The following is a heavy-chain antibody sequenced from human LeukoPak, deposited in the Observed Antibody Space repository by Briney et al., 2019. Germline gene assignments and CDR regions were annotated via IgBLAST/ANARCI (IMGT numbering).Heavy chain of an antibody. CDR2: ISYDGSNK. Sequence: GGSLRLSCAASGFTFSSYGMHWVRQAPGKGLEWVAVISYDGSNKYYADSVKGRFTISRDNAENSLYLQMNSLRAEDTAVYYCARLRNDYGDYVLDYWGQGTLVTVSS. CDR1: GFTFSSYG. V-gene: IGHV3-30*03. J-gene: IGHJ4*02. CDR3: ARLRNDYGDYVLDY. D-gene: IGHD4-17*01.